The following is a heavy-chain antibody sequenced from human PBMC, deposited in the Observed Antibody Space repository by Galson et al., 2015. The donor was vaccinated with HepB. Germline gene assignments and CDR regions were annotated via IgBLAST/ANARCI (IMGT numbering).Heavy chain of an antibody. Sequence: SVKVSCKVSGYSFTAYNIHWVRQAPGQGLEWMGRINPNGGGTKYAQRFQGRVIMTRDTSVNTAYMEMSRLRSDDTAVYYCAREYTTSIVSDVWGKGTTVIVSS. CDR1: GYSFTAYN. J-gene: IGHJ6*04. D-gene: IGHD5/OR15-5a*01. V-gene: IGHV1-2*06. CDR2: INPNGGGT. CDR3: AREYTTSIVSDV.